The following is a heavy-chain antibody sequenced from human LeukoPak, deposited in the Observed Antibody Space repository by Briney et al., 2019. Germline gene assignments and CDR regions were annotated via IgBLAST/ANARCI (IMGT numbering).Heavy chain of an antibody. V-gene: IGHV4-4*07. Sequence: SETLSLTCTVSGGSISGYYWSWIRQPAGKGLEWIGRTYTSGSTNYNPSLKSRVTMSVDMSKNQSSLKLSSMIAADTAVYYCARVSSSWYQDWYFDLWGRGTLVTVPS. D-gene: IGHD6-13*01. CDR2: TYTSGST. CDR3: ARVSSSWYQDWYFDL. J-gene: IGHJ2*01. CDR1: GGSISGYY.